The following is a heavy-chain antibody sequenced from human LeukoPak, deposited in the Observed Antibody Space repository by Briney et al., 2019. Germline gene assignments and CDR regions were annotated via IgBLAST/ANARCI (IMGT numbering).Heavy chain of an antibody. Sequence: SVKVSCKASGGTFSSYTISWVRQAPGQGLESMGRIIPILGIANYAQKFQGRVTITADKSTSTAYMELSSLRSEDTAVYYCARDEGSYHGDYFDYWGQGTLVTVSS. CDR3: ARDEGSYHGDYFDY. CDR2: IIPILGIA. J-gene: IGHJ4*02. CDR1: GGTFSSYT. V-gene: IGHV1-69*04. D-gene: IGHD1-26*01.